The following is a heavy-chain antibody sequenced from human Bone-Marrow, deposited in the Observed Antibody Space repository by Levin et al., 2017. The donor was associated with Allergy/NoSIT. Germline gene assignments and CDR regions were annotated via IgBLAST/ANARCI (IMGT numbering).Heavy chain of an antibody. V-gene: IGHV3-9*01. Sequence: GGSLRLSCAASGFTFDDYAMHWVRQAPGKGLEWVSGISWNSGSIGYADSVKGRFTISRDNAKNSLYLQMNSLRAEDTALYYCAKGSISWIPSFFDYWGQGTLVTVSS. CDR2: ISWNSGSI. J-gene: IGHJ4*02. D-gene: IGHD5-18*01. CDR3: AKGSISWIPSFFDY. CDR1: GFTFDDYA.